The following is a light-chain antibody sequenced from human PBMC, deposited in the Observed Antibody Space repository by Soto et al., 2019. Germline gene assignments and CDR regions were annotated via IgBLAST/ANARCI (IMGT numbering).Light chain of an antibody. CDR1: QSVSSN. CDR3: QQSFSRPST. V-gene: IGKV3-15*01. Sequence: EIEMTQSPATLSVSAGDRATISCRASQSVSSNLSWYQQKPGQAPRLLIYAASTWDPVLPSRFRGSGSGTDFTLTVSSLQSEDFAAYHCQQSFSRPSTFGQGTKVEIE. J-gene: IGKJ2*01. CDR2: AAS.